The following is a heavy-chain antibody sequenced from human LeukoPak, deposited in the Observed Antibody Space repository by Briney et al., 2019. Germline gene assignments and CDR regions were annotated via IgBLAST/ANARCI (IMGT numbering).Heavy chain of an antibody. D-gene: IGHD4-23*01. J-gene: IGHJ2*01. V-gene: IGHV4-39*01. CDR2: IYNSGLT. Sequence: SETLSLTCTVSGGSIISSTYYWGWIRQPPRKGLEWIGSIYNSGLTQNNPSLKSRVTISVDTSKNRFSLKLSSVTAADTAVYYCARHEAGTTVVSTDWFFDLWGRGTLVTVSS. CDR1: GGSIISSTYY. CDR3: ARHEAGTTVVSTDWFFDL.